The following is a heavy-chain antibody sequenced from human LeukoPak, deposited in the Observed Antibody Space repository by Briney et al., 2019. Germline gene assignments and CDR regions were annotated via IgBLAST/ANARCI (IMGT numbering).Heavy chain of an antibody. D-gene: IGHD1-26*01. Sequence: ASVKVSCKASGYTFTSYAMNWVRQAPGQGLEWMGWINPNSGGTNYAQKFQGRVTMSRDTSINTAYMELSRLRSDDTAVYYCARDGWYSGSPTPIDFWDQGTLVTVSS. CDR2: INPNSGGT. J-gene: IGHJ4*02. CDR1: GYTFTSYA. CDR3: ARDGWYSGSPTPIDF. V-gene: IGHV1-2*02.